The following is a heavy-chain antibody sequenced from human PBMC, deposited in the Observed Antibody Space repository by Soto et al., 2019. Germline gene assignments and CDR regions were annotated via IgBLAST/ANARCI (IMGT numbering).Heavy chain of an antibody. J-gene: IGHJ5*02. CDR1: GDSVSSNSAA. Sequence: QSQTLSLTCAISGDSVSSNSAAWNWIRQSPSRGLEWLGRTYYRSKWYNDYAVSVKSRITINPDTSKNQFSLQQNSVTPEDTAVYYCARQTVGATSGWNWFDPWGQGTLVTVSS. CDR3: ARQTVGATSGWNWFDP. CDR2: TYYRSKWYN. V-gene: IGHV6-1*01. D-gene: IGHD1-26*01.